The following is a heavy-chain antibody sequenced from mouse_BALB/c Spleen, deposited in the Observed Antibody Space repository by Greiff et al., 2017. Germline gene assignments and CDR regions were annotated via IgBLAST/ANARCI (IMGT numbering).Heavy chain of an antibody. V-gene: IGHV1-4*02. CDR1: GYTFTSYT. Sequence: QVQLQQSAAELARPGASVKMSCKASGYTFTSYTMHWVKQRPGQGLEWIGYINPSSGYTEYNQKFKDKTTLTADKSSSTAYMQLSSLTSEDSAVYYCAMGGHSPEAYWGQGTLVTVSA. D-gene: IGHD3-1*01. J-gene: IGHJ3*01. CDR2: INPSSGYT. CDR3: AMGGHSPEAY.